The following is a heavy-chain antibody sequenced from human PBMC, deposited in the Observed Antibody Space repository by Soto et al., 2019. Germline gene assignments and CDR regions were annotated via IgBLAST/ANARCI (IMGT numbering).Heavy chain of an antibody. CDR1: SGSISSAHW. J-gene: IGHJ6*02. Sequence: QVQLQESGPGLVKPSGTLSLTCAVSSGSISSAHWWNWVRQPPGKGLEWIGEIYHSGSTNYNPSLKSRVTVAVDKSMNQFSLKLTSVTAADPAVYYCATNSYYRLGVWGQGTTVTVSS. CDR3: ATNSYYRLGV. V-gene: IGHV4-4*02. CDR2: IYHSGST.